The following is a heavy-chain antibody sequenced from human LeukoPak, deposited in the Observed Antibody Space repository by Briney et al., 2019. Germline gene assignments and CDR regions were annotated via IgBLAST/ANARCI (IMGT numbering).Heavy chain of an antibody. V-gene: IGHV3-15*01. Sequence: GGSLRLSCAASGFTFSNAWMSWVRQAPGKGLEWVGRIKSKTDGGTTDYAAPVKGRFTISRDDSKNTLYLQMNSLRAEDTAVYYCAKKGGAGRYYYYYMDVWGKGTMVTVSS. CDR2: IKSKTDGGTT. CDR1: GFTFSNAW. CDR3: AKKGGAGRYYYYYMDV. D-gene: IGHD2-21*01. J-gene: IGHJ6*03.